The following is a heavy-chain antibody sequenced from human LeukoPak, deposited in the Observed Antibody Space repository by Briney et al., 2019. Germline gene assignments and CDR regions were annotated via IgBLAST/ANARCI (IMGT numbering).Heavy chain of an antibody. CDR2: IGPHSTFT. Sequence: ASVKVSCKSSGFTFTDHYIHWVRLAPGQGLEWMGYIGPHSTFTSSPQEFQGRVTMTRDASMSTAYMELTRLTSDDTAVYYCAREGYDSSGHIDYWGQGTLVTVSS. V-gene: IGHV1-2*02. CDR1: GFTFTDHY. D-gene: IGHD3-22*01. CDR3: AREGYDSSGHIDY. J-gene: IGHJ4*02.